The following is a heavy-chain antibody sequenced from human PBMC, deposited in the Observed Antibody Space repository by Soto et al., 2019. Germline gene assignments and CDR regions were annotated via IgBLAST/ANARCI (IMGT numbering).Heavy chain of an antibody. J-gene: IGHJ4*02. CDR1: GYTFTIYG. V-gene: IGHV1-18*01. Sequence: GASVKVSCKASGYTFTIYGIIWVRQAPGQGLEWMGWISAYNGNTNYAQKLQGRVTMTTDTSTSTAYMELRSLRSDDTAVYYCASFLSYGYLGLDYWGQGTLVTVSS. CDR3: ASFLSYGYLGLDY. D-gene: IGHD5-18*01. CDR2: ISAYNGNT.